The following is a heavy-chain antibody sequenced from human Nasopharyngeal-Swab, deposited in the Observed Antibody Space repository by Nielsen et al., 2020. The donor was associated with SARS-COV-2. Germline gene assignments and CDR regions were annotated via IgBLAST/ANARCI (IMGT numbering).Heavy chain of an antibody. CDR2: ISGADDST. Sequence: GGSLRLSCTASGFTFGDYAMSWVRQAPGRGLEWVSAISGADDSTKYADSVKGRFTISRDNAKNSLYLQMNSLRAEGTAVYYCARVSQRSHWYFDLWGRGTLVTVSS. J-gene: IGHJ2*01. V-gene: IGHV3-23*01. D-gene: IGHD5/OR15-5a*01. CDR3: ARVSQRSHWYFDL. CDR1: GFTFGDYA.